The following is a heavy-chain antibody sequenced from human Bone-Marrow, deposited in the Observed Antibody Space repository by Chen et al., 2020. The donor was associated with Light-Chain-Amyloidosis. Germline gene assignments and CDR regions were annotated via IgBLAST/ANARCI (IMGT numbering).Heavy chain of an antibody. J-gene: IGHJ3*02. CDR1: EFTFTNFW. V-gene: IGHV3-7*01. CDR3: ARDRGWWTFDI. CDR2: IKQDGSKN. D-gene: IGHD2-8*02. Sequence: EVQLVEYGGGLVQPGGSLRLSCTASEFTFTNFWMIWVRQAPGKGLEWVANIKQDGSKNYYVDSVKGRFTISRDNAKNSLYLQMNSLRAEDTAVYYCARDRGWWTFDIWGQGTMVTVSS.